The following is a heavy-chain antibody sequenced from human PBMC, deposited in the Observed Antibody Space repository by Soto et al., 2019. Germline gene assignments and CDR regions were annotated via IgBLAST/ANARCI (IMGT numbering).Heavy chain of an antibody. D-gene: IGHD6-13*01. CDR3: ARDLRAAGRPGMDV. Sequence: QVQLVQSGAEVKKPGSSVKVSCKASGGSFSSYAISWVRQAPGQGLEWMGGIIPIVGTGNYAQNFQGRVTITADEPTSTAYIELSSLRSEDPAMYYCARDLRAAGRPGMDVWGQGTTVTVSS. CDR2: IIPIVGTG. CDR1: GGSFSSYA. V-gene: IGHV1-69*01. J-gene: IGHJ6*02.